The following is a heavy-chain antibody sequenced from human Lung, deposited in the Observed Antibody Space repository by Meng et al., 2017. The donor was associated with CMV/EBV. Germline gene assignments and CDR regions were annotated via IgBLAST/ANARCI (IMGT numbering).Heavy chain of an antibody. CDR2: INSDGSST. J-gene: IGHJ6*02. CDR3: ARGGSSWGGKYYYYGMDV. D-gene: IGHD6-13*01. Sequence: GEXXKISCAASGFTFSSHWMHWVRQAPGKGLVWVSRINSDGSSTSYADSVKGRFTISRDNAKNTLYLQMNSLRAEDTAVYYCARGGSSWGGKYYYYGMDVWGQGXTVTVSS. V-gene: IGHV3-74*01. CDR1: GFTFSSHW.